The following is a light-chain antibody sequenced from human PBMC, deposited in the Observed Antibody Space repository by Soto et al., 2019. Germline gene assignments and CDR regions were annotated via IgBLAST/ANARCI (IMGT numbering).Light chain of an antibody. CDR1: QDISNY. CDR3: QRYDNVPLT. J-gene: IGKJ4*01. V-gene: IGKV1-33*01. Sequence: DIQMTQSPSSLSASVGDRVTITCQASQDISNYLNWYQQKPGKAPKLLIYDAINLETGVPSRFSGSGSGTAFTVTISSLQPEDIATYYCQRYDNVPLTFGGGTRVEIK. CDR2: DAI.